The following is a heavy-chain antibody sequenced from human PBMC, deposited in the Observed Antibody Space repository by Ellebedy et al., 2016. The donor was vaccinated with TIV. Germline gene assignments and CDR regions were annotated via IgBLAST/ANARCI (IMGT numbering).Heavy chain of an antibody. D-gene: IGHD2-15*01. CDR3: ARDMVQGMVARYLWFDY. CDR2: ISAYTGDT. Sequence: AASVKVSCKASGYTFTNYGISWVRQAPGQGLEWMGWISAYTGDTKYAQKFRGRVTLTTDTPTSTAYMDLRSLTSDDTAVYYCARDMVQGMVARYLWFDYWGQGTLVTVSS. CDR1: GYTFTNYG. J-gene: IGHJ4*02. V-gene: IGHV1-18*01.